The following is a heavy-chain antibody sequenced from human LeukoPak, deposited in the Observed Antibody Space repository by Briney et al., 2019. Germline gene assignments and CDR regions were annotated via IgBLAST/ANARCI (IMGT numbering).Heavy chain of an antibody. Sequence: ASVKVSCKASGDTLTSSDVNWVRQATGQGLEWMGWMNPNSGNTGYAQKFQGKVAMTRDTSISTAYMELSSLRSEDTAVYYCVKSAHWGQGTLVTVSS. CDR2: MNPNSGNT. CDR1: GDTLTSSD. J-gene: IGHJ4*02. V-gene: IGHV1-8*01. CDR3: VKSAH.